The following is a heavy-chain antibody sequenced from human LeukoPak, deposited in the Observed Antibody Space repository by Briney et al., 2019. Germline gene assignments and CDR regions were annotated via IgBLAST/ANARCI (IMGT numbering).Heavy chain of an antibody. V-gene: IGHV1-69*13. D-gene: IGHD6-19*01. CDR1: GGTFGSYA. J-gene: IGHJ6*02. Sequence: PVKVSCKASGGTFGSYAISWVRQAPGQGLEWMGGIIPIFGTANYAQKFQGRVTITADESTSTAYMELSSLRSEDTAVYYCAKRIAVAGDDYYYGMDVWGQGTTVTVSS. CDR2: IIPIFGTA. CDR3: AKRIAVAGDDYYYGMDV.